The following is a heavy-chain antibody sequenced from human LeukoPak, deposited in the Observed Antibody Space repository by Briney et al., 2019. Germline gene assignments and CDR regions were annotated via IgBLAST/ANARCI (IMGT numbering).Heavy chain of an antibody. CDR3: ARDRGYSSFDY. J-gene: IGHJ4*02. V-gene: IGHV3-7*01. Sequence: GGSLRLSCTGPGFTFSRAWMSWVRQAPGKGLEWVANIKQDGSEKNYVNSVKGRFTISRDNAKNSMYLQMNSLRVEDTAVYYCARDRGYSSFDYWGQGTLVTVSS. D-gene: IGHD6-19*01. CDR1: GFTFSRAW. CDR2: IKQDGSEK.